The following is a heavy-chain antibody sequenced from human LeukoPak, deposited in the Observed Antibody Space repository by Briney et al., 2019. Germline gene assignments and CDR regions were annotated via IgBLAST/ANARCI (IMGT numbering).Heavy chain of an antibody. CDR2: ISSDGSHK. J-gene: IGHJ4*02. D-gene: IGHD2-8*01. CDR3: ANEMGPMVHGDY. CDR1: GFTFSSYA. V-gene: IGHV3-30*18. Sequence: PGGSLRLSCAASGFTFSSYAMHWVRQAPGKGLEWVAIISSDGSHKFYADSVKGRFTISRDNSKNTLYLQMDCLRAEDTAVYYCANEMGPMVHGDYWGQGTLVTVSS.